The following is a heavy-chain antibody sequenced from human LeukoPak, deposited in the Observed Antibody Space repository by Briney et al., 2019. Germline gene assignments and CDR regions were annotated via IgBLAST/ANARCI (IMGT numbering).Heavy chain of an antibody. Sequence: SETLSLTCVVSGASVSSSHWNWIRQFPGKGLEWIGCLSYTGKTDYNPSLTSRVTISPDTSKNQVSPKLKSVTAADTAIYYCSEGYFEPFDHWGQGTLVTVSS. CDR2: LSYTGKT. V-gene: IGHV4-59*02. J-gene: IGHJ4*02. CDR3: SEGYFEPFDH. CDR1: GASVSSSH. D-gene: IGHD2/OR15-2a*01.